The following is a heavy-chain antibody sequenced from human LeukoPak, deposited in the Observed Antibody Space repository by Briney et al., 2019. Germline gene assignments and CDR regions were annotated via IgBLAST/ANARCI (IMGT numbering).Heavy chain of an antibody. D-gene: IGHD2-15*01. CDR3: ARGSVVVAANYFYGMDV. CDR2: INPGNNNT. V-gene: IGHV1-46*01. Sequence: GASVKVSCKASGYTFTSYYMHWVRQAPGQGLEWMGIINPGNNNTRNAQRFQGRVTMTRDTSTSTVHMEVSSLRSEDTAVYYCARGSVVVAANYFYGMDVWGQGTTVTVSS. CDR1: GYTFTSYY. J-gene: IGHJ6*02.